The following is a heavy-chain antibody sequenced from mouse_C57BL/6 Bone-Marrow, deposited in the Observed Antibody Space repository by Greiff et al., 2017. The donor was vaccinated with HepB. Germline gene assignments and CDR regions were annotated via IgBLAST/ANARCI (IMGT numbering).Heavy chain of an antibody. CDR3: ARWDSSGYEAY. Sequence: VMLVESGAELVRPGTSVKVSCKASGYAFTNYLIEWVKQRPGQGLEWIGVINPGSGGTNYNEKFKGKATLTADKSSSTAYMQLSSLTSEDSAVYFCARWDSSGYEAYWGQGTLVTVSA. D-gene: IGHD3-2*02. V-gene: IGHV1-54*01. CDR2: INPGSGGT. CDR1: GYAFTNYL. J-gene: IGHJ3*01.